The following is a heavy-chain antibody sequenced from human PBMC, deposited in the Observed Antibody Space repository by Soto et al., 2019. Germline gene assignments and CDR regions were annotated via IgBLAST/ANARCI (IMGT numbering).Heavy chain of an antibody. V-gene: IGHV5-51*01. CDR1: GYSFTSYW. D-gene: IGHD3-10*01. CDR3: ARHYYYGSGSYSDYYYYYMYV. J-gene: IGHJ6*03. Sequence: GESLKISCKGSGYSFTSYWIGWVRQMPGKGLEWMGIIYPGDSDTRYSPSFQGQVTISADKSISTAYLQWSSLKASDTAMYYCARHYYYGSGSYSDYYYYYMYVWGKGTTVTVSS. CDR2: IYPGDSDT.